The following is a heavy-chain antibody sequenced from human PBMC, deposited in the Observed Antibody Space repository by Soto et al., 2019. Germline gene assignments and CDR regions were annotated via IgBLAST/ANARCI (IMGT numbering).Heavy chain of an antibody. CDR2: MNPNSGNT. CDR1: GYTFTSYD. Sequence: ASVKVSCKASGYTFTSYDINWVRQATGQGLEWMGWMNPNSGNTGYAQKFQGRVTMTRNTSISTAYMELSSLRSEDTAVYYCASLGYYDFWSGYNPYYYYYYGMDVWGQGTTVTVSS. V-gene: IGHV1-8*01. J-gene: IGHJ6*02. D-gene: IGHD3-3*01. CDR3: ASLGYYDFWSGYNPYYYYYYGMDV.